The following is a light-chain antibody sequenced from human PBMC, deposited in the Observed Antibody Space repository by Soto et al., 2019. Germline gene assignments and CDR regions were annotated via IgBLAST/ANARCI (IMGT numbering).Light chain of an antibody. CDR2: GAS. Sequence: EIMLTQSPGTLSLSPGERATLSCRASRSITNNYLAWYQQKPGRAHRLLIYGASSRATGIPDRFSGSGSGTDFTLTISRLEPEDFAMYYCQQYGYLVTFGGGTKVDI. CDR1: RSITNNY. CDR3: QQYGYLVT. J-gene: IGKJ4*01. V-gene: IGKV3-20*01.